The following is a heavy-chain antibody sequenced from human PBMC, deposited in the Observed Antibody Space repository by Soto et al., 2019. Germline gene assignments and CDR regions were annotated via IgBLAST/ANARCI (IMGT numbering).Heavy chain of an antibody. CDR3: ARGARWYSVNYGMDV. Sequence: SETPSLTCTVSGGSISSDYWSWIRQPPGKGLEWIGYIYYSGSTNYNPSLKSRVTISVDTSKNQFSLKLSSVTAADTAVYYCARGARWYSVNYGMDVWGQGTTVTVSS. V-gene: IGHV4-59*01. CDR1: GGSISSDY. CDR2: IYYSGST. J-gene: IGHJ6*02. D-gene: IGHD6-13*01.